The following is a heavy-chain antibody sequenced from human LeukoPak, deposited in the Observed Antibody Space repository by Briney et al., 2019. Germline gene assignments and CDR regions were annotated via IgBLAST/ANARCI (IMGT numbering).Heavy chain of an antibody. Sequence: KPSETLSLTCTVSGGSISSYYWSWIRQPPGKGLEWIGYIYYSGSTNYNPSLKSRVTISVDTSKNQFSLKLSSVTAADTAVYFCARGAEYYAIWRGYAGYSDYWGQGISVTVSS. CDR3: ARGAEYYAIWRGYAGYSDY. CDR2: IYYSGST. J-gene: IGHJ4*02. D-gene: IGHD3-3*01. CDR1: GGSISSYY. V-gene: IGHV4-59*08.